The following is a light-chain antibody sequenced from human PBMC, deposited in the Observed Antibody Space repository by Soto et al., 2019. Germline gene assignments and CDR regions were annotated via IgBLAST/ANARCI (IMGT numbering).Light chain of an antibody. CDR1: QSVSSSY. CDR2: GAS. CDR3: QHYGTSFWT. V-gene: IGKV3-20*01. J-gene: IGKJ1*01. Sequence: EIVLTQSPGTLSLSPGERATLSCRTSQSVSSSYLAWYQQKPGQAPRLLIYGASTRATGIPDRFSGSGSGTAITVTISRLETDDFAVYYCQHYGTSFWTFGQGTKVDIK.